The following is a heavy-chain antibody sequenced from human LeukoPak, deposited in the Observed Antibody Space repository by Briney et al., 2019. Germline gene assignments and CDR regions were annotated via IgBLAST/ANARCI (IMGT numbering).Heavy chain of an antibody. CDR2: ISSNDEK. Sequence: SGPTLVNPTETLTLTCTVSGFSLSNARMGVSWIRQPPGKALEWLAHISSNDEKSYSTSLKSRLTISKDTSKSQVVLTMTNMDPVDTATYYCARIQGSSGPHHSYAFDIWGQGTMVTVSS. CDR1: GFSLSNARMG. V-gene: IGHV2-26*01. CDR3: ARIQGSSGPHHSYAFDI. J-gene: IGHJ3*02. D-gene: IGHD6-19*01.